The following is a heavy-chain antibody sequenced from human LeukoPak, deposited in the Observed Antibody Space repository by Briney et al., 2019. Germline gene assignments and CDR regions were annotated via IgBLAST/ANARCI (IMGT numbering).Heavy chain of an antibody. CDR3: AREVDAYFDY. D-gene: IGHD5-12*01. V-gene: IGHV3-30-3*01. CDR2: ISYDGSNK. CDR1: GFTFSSYA. Sequence: HPGRSLRLSCAASGFTFSSYAMHWVRQAPGKGLEWVAVISYDGSNKYYADSVKGRFTISRDNSKNTLYLQMNSLRAGDTAVYYCAREVDAYFDYWGQGTLVTVSS. J-gene: IGHJ4*02.